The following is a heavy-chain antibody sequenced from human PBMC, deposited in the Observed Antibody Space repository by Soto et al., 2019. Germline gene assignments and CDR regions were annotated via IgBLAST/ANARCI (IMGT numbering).Heavy chain of an antibody. J-gene: IGHJ4*02. CDR2: ITAGSDII. CDR1: GFTFSSYS. V-gene: IGHV3-48*02. Sequence: EVQLVESGGGLVQPGGSLRLSCAASGFTFSSYSMNWVRQAPGKGLEWISYITAGSDIIRYADSVKGRFTISRDNAKNSLDLQMNSLRDEDTAFYYCVRDRDWAFDYWGQGILVTVSS. CDR3: VRDRDWAFDY. D-gene: IGHD3-9*01.